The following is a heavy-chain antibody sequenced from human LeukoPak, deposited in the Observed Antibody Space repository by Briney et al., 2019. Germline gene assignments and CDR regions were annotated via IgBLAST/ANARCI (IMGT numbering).Heavy chain of an antibody. CDR2: INPNSGGT. D-gene: IGHD6-13*01. Sequence: ASVKVSCKASGYTFTGYYMHWVRQAPGQGLEWMGWINPNSGGTNYAQKFQGRVTMTRDTSISTAYMELSRLRSEDTAVYYCAVGGYSSSWYFFDYWGQGTLVTVSS. J-gene: IGHJ4*02. CDR3: AVGGYSSSWYFFDY. CDR1: GYTFTGYY. V-gene: IGHV1-2*02.